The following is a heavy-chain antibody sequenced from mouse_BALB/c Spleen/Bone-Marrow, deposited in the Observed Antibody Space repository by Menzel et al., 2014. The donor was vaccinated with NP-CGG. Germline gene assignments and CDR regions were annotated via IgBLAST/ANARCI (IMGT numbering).Heavy chain of an antibody. D-gene: IGHD2-13*01. CDR1: GYTFTSYY. CDR2: INPSNGGT. CDR3: TRDGDSPFAY. Sequence: QVQLQQSGAELVKPGASVKLSCKASGYTFTSYYMYWVKQRPGQGLGWIGEINPSNGGTNFNEKFKSKATLTVDKSSSTAYMQLSSLTSEDSAVYYCTRDGDSPFAYWGQGTLVTVSA. J-gene: IGHJ3*01. V-gene: IGHV1S81*02.